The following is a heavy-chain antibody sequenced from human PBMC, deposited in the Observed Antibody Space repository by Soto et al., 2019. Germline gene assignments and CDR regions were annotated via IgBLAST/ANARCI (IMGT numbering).Heavy chain of an antibody. CDR3: AAGTDGGWFDP. J-gene: IGHJ5*02. CDR1: GGSFSGYY. V-gene: IGHV4-34*01. Sequence: PSETLSLTCAVYGGSFSGYYWSWIRQPPGKGLEWIGEINHSGSTNYNPSLKSRVTISVDTSKNQFSLKLSSVTAADTAVYYCAAGTDGGWFDPWGHGTLVTVS. D-gene: IGHD6-13*01. CDR2: INHSGST.